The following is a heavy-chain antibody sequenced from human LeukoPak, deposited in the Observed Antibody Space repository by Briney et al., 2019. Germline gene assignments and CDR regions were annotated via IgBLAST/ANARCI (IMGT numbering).Heavy chain of an antibody. V-gene: IGHV6-1*01. CDR3: ARSAYSSGWYDDY. D-gene: IGHD6-19*01. CDR1: GDSVSSNSAA. Sequence: SQTLSLTCAISGDSVSSNSAAWNWIRQSPSRGLEWLGRTYYRSKWYNDYAVSVKSRITIDPDTSKNQFSLQLNSVTPGDTAVYYCARSAYSSGWYDDYWGQGTLVTVSS. J-gene: IGHJ4*02. CDR2: TYYRSKWYN.